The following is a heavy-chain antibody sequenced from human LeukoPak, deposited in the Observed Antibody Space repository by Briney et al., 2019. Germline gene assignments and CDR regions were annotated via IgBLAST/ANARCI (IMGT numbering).Heavy chain of an antibody. CDR2: ISSSSSYI. CDR1: GFTFSSHS. D-gene: IGHD2-2*01. J-gene: IGHJ6*03. V-gene: IGHV3-21*01. CDR3: ARAPTDIVVVPAANPGGYYYYMDV. Sequence: GGSLRLSCAASGFTFSSHSMNWVRQAPGKGLEWVSSISSSSSYIYYADSVKGRFTISRDNAKNSLYLQMNSLRAEDTAVYYCARAPTDIVVVPAANPGGYYYYMDVWGKGTTVTVSS.